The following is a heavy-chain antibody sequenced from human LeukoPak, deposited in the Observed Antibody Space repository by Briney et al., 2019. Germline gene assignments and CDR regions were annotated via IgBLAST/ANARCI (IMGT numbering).Heavy chain of an antibody. D-gene: IGHD6-13*01. CDR3: ARIAAAGTMRYFQH. V-gene: IGHV4-39*01. CDR1: GVSISSSSYY. J-gene: IGHJ1*01. CDR2: IYYSGST. Sequence: SEALSLTCTVSGVSISSSSYYWGWIRQPPGKGPEWIGRIYYSGSTYYNPSLKSRVTISVDTSKNQFALKLSSVTAADTAVYYCARIAAAGTMRYFQHWGQGTLVTVSS.